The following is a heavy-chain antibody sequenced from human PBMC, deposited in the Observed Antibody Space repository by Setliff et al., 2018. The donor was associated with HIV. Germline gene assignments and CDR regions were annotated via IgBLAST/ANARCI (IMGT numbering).Heavy chain of an antibody. CDR2: IYTSGST. Sequence: SETLSLTCTVSGGSISSYYWSWIRQPAGKGLEWIGRIYTSGSTNYNPSLKSRVTMSVDTSKNQFSLKLSSVTAADTAVYYCTTIPRGYTSNWYSASFDWGQGTLVTVSS. CDR3: TTIPRGYTSNWYSASFD. D-gene: IGHD6-13*01. J-gene: IGHJ4*02. V-gene: IGHV4-4*07. CDR1: GGSISSYY.